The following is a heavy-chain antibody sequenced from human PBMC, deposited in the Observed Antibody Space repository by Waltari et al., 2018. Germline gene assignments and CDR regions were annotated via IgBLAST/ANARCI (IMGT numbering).Heavy chain of an antibody. CDR1: GYTFTDYY. D-gene: IGHD3-10*01. CDR2: GEPEEGET. CDR3: AVHRGVSGLKG. J-gene: IGHJ4*02. V-gene: IGHV1-69-2*01. Sequence: EVQLVQSGAEVKKPGATVNISCKVSGYTFTDYYMHWVQQAPGKGLEWMGRGEPEEGETKYAEKFQGRVTITAYTSTGTAYMELSSLRAEETAVYYCAVHRGVSGLKGWGQGTLVTVSS.